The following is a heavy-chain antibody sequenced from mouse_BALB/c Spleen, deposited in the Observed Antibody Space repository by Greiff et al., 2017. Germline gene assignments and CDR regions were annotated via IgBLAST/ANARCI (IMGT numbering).Heavy chain of an antibody. CDR1: GYNFTSYW. V-gene: IGHV1-55*01. J-gene: IGHJ4*01. CDR2: IYPGSGST. Sequence: QVQLQQPGAELVKPGTSVKLSCKASGYNFTSYWINWVKLRPGQGLEWIGDIYPGSGSTNYNEKFKSKATLTVDTSSSTAYMQLSSLASEDSALYYCARDGYGMDYWGQGTSVTVSS. CDR3: ARDGYGMDY. D-gene: IGHD1-2*01.